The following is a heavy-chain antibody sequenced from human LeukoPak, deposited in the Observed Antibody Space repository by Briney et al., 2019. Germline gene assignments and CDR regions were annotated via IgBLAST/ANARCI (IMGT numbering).Heavy chain of an antibody. V-gene: IGHV1-18*01. D-gene: IGHD6-19*01. CDR2: ISAYNGNT. CDR1: GYTFTDSG. J-gene: IGHJ4*02. CDR3: AREYSSGWYAIDY. Sequence: GASVKVSCKASGYTFTDSGITWVRQAPGQGLEWMGWISAYNGNTNYAQKLQGRVTMTTDTSTSTAHMELRSLRSDDTAVYYCAREYSSGWYAIDYWGQGTLVTVSS.